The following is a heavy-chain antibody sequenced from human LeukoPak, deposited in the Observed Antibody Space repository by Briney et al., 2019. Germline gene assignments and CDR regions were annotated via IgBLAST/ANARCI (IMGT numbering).Heavy chain of an antibody. CDR2: IIPILGIA. J-gene: IGHJ3*02. CDR3: ARDRSLATCHAFDI. D-gene: IGHD5-12*01. CDR1: GGTFSSYD. Sequence: ASVKVSCKASGGTFSSYDISWVRQAPGQGLEWMGRIIPILGIANYAQKFQGRVTITADKSTSTAYMELSSLRSEDTAVYYCARDRSLATCHAFDIWGKGTMVTVSS. V-gene: IGHV1-69*04.